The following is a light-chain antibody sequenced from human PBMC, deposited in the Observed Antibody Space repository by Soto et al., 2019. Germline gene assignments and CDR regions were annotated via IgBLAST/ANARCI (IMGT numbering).Light chain of an antibody. Sequence: AIRMTQSPSSFSASTGDRVTITCRASQGISSYLAWYQQKLGKAPKLLIYAASTLQSGVPSRFSGSGSGTDFTLTISCLQSEDFATYYCQQYYSLFTFGPGTKVDIK. V-gene: IGKV1-8*01. CDR3: QQYYSLFT. CDR2: AAS. J-gene: IGKJ3*01. CDR1: QGISSY.